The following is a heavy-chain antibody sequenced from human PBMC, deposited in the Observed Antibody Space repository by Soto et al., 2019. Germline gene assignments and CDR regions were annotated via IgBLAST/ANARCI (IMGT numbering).Heavy chain of an antibody. Sequence: SETLSLTCTVSGGSISSYYWSWIRQPPGKGLEWIGYIYYSGSTNYNPSLKSRVTISVDTSKNQFSLKLSSVTAADTAVYYCARIIAAAGIWWFDPWGQGTLVTVSS. V-gene: IGHV4-59*01. J-gene: IGHJ5*02. CDR3: ARIIAAAGIWWFDP. D-gene: IGHD6-13*01. CDR2: IYYSGST. CDR1: GGSISSYY.